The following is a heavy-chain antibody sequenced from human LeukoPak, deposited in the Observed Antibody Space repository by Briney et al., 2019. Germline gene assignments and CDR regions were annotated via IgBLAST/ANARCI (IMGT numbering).Heavy chain of an antibody. V-gene: IGHV1-46*01. CDR3: ARDQEGFDY. CDR2: IYPRDGST. Sequence: ASVKVSCKVSGYSFTSNYLHWVRQAPGQGLEWMGMIYPRDGSTSYAQRFQDRVTVTRDTSTSTVHMELSGLRSEDTAVYYCARDQEGFDYGGQGTLVTVSS. CDR1: GYSFTSNY. J-gene: IGHJ4*02.